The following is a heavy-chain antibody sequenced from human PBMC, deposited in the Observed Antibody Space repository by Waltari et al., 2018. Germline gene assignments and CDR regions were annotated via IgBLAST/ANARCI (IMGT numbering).Heavy chain of an antibody. CDR1: GFTAINHY. Sequence: EVQLVESGGGLIQPGGSLSLSCAVSGFTAINHYMTGVRPAPGKGLEWLSVIYSGGSTYYADSVKGRFTISRDSSENTVYLQMSSLRAEDTAVYYCASDIPGDYEPFDYWGQGTLVTVSS. CDR2: IYSGGST. CDR3: ASDIPGDYEPFDY. D-gene: IGHD4-17*01. J-gene: IGHJ4*02. V-gene: IGHV3-53*01.